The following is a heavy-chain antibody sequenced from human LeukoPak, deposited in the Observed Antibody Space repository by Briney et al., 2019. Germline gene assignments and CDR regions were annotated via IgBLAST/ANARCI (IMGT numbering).Heavy chain of an antibody. J-gene: IGHJ4*02. D-gene: IGHD1-26*01. CDR1: GYTFTSYY. CDR3: ARDQGETRSGSYMDY. CDR2: INPSGGST. Sequence: VASVKVSCKASGYTFTSYYMHWVRQAPGQGLEWMGIINPSGGSTSYAQKFQGRVTMTRDMSTSTVYMELSSLRSEDTAVYYCARDQGETRSGSYMDYWGQGTLVTVSS. V-gene: IGHV1-46*01.